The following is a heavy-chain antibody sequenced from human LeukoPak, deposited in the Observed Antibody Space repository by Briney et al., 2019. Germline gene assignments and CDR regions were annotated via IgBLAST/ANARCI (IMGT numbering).Heavy chain of an antibody. J-gene: IGHJ4*02. CDR3: ARDFWSGYYPGWYFDY. V-gene: IGHV4-4*07. Sequence: PSETLSLTCTVPGGSFSNYHWSWIRQPAGKGLEWIGRINYRGSTYYNPSLQSRVSMSVDSSKKQFSLNLRSVTATDTAVYYCARDFWSGYYPGWYFDYWGQGTLVTVSS. CDR2: INYRGST. D-gene: IGHD3-3*01. CDR1: GGSFSNYH.